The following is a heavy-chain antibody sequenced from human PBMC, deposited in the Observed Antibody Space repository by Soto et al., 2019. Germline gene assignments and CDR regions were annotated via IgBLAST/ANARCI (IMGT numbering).Heavy chain of an antibody. V-gene: IGHV4-31*03. CDR2: IYYSGST. CDR3: ARYLMGDYYGSRWFDP. CDR1: GGSISSSNYY. Sequence: SETLSLTCSVSGGSISSSNYYWGWIRQHPGKGLEWIGYIYYSGSTYYNPSLKSRVTISVDTSKNQFSLKLSSVTAADTAVYYCARYLMGDYYGSRWFDPWGQGTLVTVSS. D-gene: IGHD3-10*01. J-gene: IGHJ5*02.